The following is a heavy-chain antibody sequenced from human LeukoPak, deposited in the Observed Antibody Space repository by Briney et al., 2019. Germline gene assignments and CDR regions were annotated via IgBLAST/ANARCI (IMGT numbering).Heavy chain of an antibody. J-gene: IGHJ6*02. CDR3: AKDDYGDDYYYGMDV. D-gene: IGHD4-17*01. Sequence: TGGSLRLSCAASGFTFSSYGMHWVRQAPGKGLEWVAVIWYDGSNKYYADSVKGRFTISRDNSKNALYLQMNSLRAEDTAVYYCAKDDYGDDYYYGMDVWGQGTTVTVSS. CDR2: IWYDGSNK. CDR1: GFTFSSYG. V-gene: IGHV3-33*06.